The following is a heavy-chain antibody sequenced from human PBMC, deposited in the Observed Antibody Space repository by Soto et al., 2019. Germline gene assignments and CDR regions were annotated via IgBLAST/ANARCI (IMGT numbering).Heavy chain of an antibody. CDR1: GYTFSSYG. V-gene: IGHV1-18*01. CDR2: ISGYNGNT. J-gene: IGHJ6*02. CDR3: ARGPLLVVVTYYYYGMDV. D-gene: IGHD2-15*01. Sequence: ASVKVSCKTSGYTFSSYGFSWVRQAPGQGLEWIGWISGYNGNTNYAQRFQGRVTMTTDTSTSTVYMELSSLRSEDTAVYYCARGPLLVVVTYYYYGMDVWGQGTTVTVSS.